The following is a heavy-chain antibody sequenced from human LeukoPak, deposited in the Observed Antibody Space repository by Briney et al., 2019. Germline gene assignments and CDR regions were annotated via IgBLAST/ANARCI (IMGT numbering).Heavy chain of an antibody. D-gene: IGHD3-22*01. Sequence: PGGSLRLSCAASGFTFSSYSMNWVRQAPGKGLEWVSAISGSGGSTYYADSVKGRFTISRDNSKNTLYLQMNSLRAEDTAVYYCAKDLGVEYYDSSALFLVDDFDIWGQGTMVTVSS. J-gene: IGHJ3*02. CDR3: AKDLGVEYYDSSALFLVDDFDI. CDR2: ISGSGGST. CDR1: GFTFSSYS. V-gene: IGHV3-23*01.